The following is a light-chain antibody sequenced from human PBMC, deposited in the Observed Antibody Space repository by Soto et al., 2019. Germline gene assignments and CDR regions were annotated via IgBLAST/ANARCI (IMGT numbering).Light chain of an antibody. CDR1: ESINSW. J-gene: IGKJ1*01. CDR2: KAS. V-gene: IGKV1-5*03. CDR3: QQYQSYSQ. Sequence: DIQMTQSPSTLSASVGDRVTITCRASESINSWLAWYQQKPGKAPKLLIYKASNLESGVQSRFSGSGSGTEFTLTITSLQPDDFATYYCQQYQSYSQFGQGTKV.